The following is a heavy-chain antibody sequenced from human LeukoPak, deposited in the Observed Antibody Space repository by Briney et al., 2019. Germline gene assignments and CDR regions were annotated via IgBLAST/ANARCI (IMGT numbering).Heavy chain of an antibody. D-gene: IGHD3-22*01. CDR3: ARSVVMKQIVVEYELPDY. CDR1: GGSISNYY. Sequence: SETLSLTCTVSGGSISNYYWSWIRQPPGKELEWIGYIFYSGSTNYNPSLKSRVTISVDTSKNQFSLKLSSVTAADTAVYYCARSVVMKQIVVEYELPDYWGQGTLVTVSS. V-gene: IGHV4-59*08. J-gene: IGHJ4*02. CDR2: IFYSGST.